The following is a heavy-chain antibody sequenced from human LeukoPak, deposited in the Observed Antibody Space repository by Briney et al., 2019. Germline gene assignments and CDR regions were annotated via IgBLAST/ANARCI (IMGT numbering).Heavy chain of an antibody. Sequence: SETLSLTCTVSGGSISSYYWSWIRQPPGKGLEWIGYIYYSGSTNYNPSLKSRVTISVDTSKNQFSLKLSSVTAADTAVYYCAAYYYDSSGYPVLDYWGQGTLVTVSS. CDR1: GGSISSYY. V-gene: IGHV4-59*01. CDR2: IYYSGST. D-gene: IGHD3-22*01. J-gene: IGHJ4*02. CDR3: AAYYYDSSGYPVLDY.